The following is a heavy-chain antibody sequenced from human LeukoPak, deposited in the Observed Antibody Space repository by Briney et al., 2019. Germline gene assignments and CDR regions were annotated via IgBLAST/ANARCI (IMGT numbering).Heavy chain of an antibody. D-gene: IGHD3-22*01. V-gene: IGHV3-23*01. J-gene: IGHJ4*02. CDR2: ISGSGGTT. Sequence: GGSLRLSCAASGFTFSTYAMSWVRQAPGKGLEWVSGISGSGGTTHYADSVKGRFTISRDNSKNTLYVQMNSLTAEDTAVYYCARGGSYFDISGYYFYWGQGTLVTVSS. CDR3: ARGGSYFDISGYYFY. CDR1: GFTFSTYA.